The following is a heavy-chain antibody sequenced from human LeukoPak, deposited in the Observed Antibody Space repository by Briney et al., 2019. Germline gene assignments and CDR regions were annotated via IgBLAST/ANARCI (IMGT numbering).Heavy chain of an antibody. V-gene: IGHV3-48*03. CDR3: ARERDDYYFDY. D-gene: IGHD3-3*01. J-gene: IGHJ4*02. Sequence: PGGSLRLSCAASGFTFSGYEMNWVRQAPGKGLEWVSYISRSGTIISYADSVRGGLTISRDNAKNSLYLQMTSLRAEDTAVYYCARERDDYYFDYRGQGTLVTVSS. CDR2: ISRSGTII. CDR1: GFTFSGYE.